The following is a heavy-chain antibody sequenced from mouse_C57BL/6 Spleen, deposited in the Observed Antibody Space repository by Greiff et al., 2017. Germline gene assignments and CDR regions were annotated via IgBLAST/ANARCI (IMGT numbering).Heavy chain of an antibody. J-gene: IGHJ4*01. CDR2: INPYNGGT. D-gene: IGHD2-4*01. Sequence: EVQLQQSGPVLVKPGASVKMSCKASGYTFTDYYMNWVKQSHGKSLEWIGVINPYNGGTSYNQKFKGKATLTVAKSSRKVYIELKSLTSEDSAVYYCARENTGDYDDYARDYSGQKISVTVSS. CDR3: ARENTGDYDDYARDY. V-gene: IGHV1-19*01. CDR1: GYTFTDYY.